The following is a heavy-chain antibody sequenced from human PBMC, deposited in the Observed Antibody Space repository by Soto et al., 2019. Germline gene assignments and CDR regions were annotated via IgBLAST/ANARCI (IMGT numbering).Heavy chain of an antibody. Sequence: SETLSLTCSVSGGTISSGTYYWGWIRQPPGKGLEWIGSIYYSGSTYYNPSLKSRVTISVDTSKIQFSLKLSSVTAADTAVYYCARDLAAADYWGQGTLVTVSS. CDR3: ARDLAAADY. D-gene: IGHD6-13*01. J-gene: IGHJ4*02. V-gene: IGHV4-39*02. CDR2: IYYSGST. CDR1: GGTISSGTYY.